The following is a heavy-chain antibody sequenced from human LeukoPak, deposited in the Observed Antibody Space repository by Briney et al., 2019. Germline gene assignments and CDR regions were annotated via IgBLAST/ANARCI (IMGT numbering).Heavy chain of an antibody. CDR2: IYTNSGNT. V-gene: IGHV4-61*02. CDR1: GGSISSGSYY. Sequence: SETLSLTCTVSGGSISSGSYYWSWIRQPAGKGLEWIVRIYTNSGNTNYNPSLKSRVTISVDTSKNQFSLKLSSVTAADTAVYYCAREPLYGSAKGNDYWGQGTLVTVSS. CDR3: AREPLYGSAKGNDY. D-gene: IGHD3-10*01. J-gene: IGHJ4*02.